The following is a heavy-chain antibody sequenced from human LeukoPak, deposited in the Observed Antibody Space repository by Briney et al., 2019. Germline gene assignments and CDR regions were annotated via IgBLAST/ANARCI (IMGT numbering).Heavy chain of an antibody. J-gene: IGHJ2*01. Sequence: SETLSLTCTVSGVSISDYYWSWVRQPPGKGLEWIGYIYYTGSTDYNPSLNSRVTMSLDTSKNQFSLNLRSVTATDTAVYYCARRTYYDTLTGYNYWYFDLWGRGTLVTVSS. CDR3: ARRTYYDTLTGYNYWYFDL. V-gene: IGHV4-59*01. CDR2: IYYTGST. D-gene: IGHD3-9*01. CDR1: GVSISDYY.